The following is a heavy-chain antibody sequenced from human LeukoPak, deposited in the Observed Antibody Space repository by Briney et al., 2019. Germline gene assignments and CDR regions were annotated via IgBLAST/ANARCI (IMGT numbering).Heavy chain of an antibody. V-gene: IGHV4-34*01. J-gene: IGHJ6*03. D-gene: IGHD1-26*01. CDR1: GGSFSGYY. CDR2: INHSGST. CDR3: ARRGSGSYGYYYYMDV. Sequence: SETLSLTCAVYGGSFSGYYWSWIRQPPGKGPEWIGEINHSGSTNYNPSLKSRVTISVDTSKNQFSLKLSSVTAADTAVYYCARRGSGSYGYYYYMDVWGKGTTVTVSS.